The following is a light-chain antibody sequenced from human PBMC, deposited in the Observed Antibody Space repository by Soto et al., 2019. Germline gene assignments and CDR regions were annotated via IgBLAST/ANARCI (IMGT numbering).Light chain of an antibody. Sequence: EIVLTQSPATLSLSPGERATLSCRASQSVTSYLAWYQQRPGQAPRLLIYDASNRATGIPARFSGSGSGTDFTLTISGLQSDDFAVYYCQQYSNWPPWTFGQGTRVDFK. V-gene: IGKV3-11*01. CDR3: QQYSNWPPWT. CDR1: QSVTSY. CDR2: DAS. J-gene: IGKJ1*01.